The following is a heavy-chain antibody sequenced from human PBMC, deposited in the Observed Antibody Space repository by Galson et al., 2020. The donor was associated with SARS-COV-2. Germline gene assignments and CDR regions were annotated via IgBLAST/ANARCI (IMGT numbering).Heavy chain of an antibody. V-gene: IGHV3-53*01. CDR2: IYSGGST. CDR3: ARLKGYGMDV. Sequence: QLGESLKISCAGSGFTVSTNDMSWVRQAPGKGLEWVSVIYSGGSTSHADSVKGRFTISRDNSKNTLYLQMNSLRAEDTAVYYCARLKGYGMDVWGQGTTVTVSS. CDR1: GFTVSTND. J-gene: IGHJ6*02.